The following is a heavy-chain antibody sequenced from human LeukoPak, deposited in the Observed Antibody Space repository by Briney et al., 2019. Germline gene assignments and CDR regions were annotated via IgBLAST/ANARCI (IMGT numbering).Heavy chain of an antibody. CDR3: ARSYDFWRKYNNWFDP. CDR1: GGSFSGYX. J-gene: IGHJ5*02. Sequence: PSETLSLTCAVYGGSFSGYXXXXXXXXXXXXXXXXXXXNHSGSTNYNPSLKSRVTISVDTSKNQFSLKLSSVTAADTAVYYCARSYDFWRKYNNWFDPWGQGTLVTVSS. V-gene: IGHV4-34*01. D-gene: IGHD3-3*01. CDR2: XNHSGST.